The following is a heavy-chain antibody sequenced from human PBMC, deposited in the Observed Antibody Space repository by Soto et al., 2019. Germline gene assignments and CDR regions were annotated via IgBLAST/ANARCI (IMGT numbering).Heavy chain of an antibody. CDR2: IYPGDSDT. J-gene: IGHJ5*02. CDR3: ATTLVVPVDPLSFDA. V-gene: IGHV5-51*01. CDR1: GYSFTSYW. D-gene: IGHD2-2*01. Sequence: PGESLKISCKGSGYSFTSYWIGWVRQMPGKGLEWMGIIYPGDSDTRYSPSFQGQVTISADKSISTAYLQWSSLKASDTAMYYCATTLVVPVDPLSFDAWGQGTLVTVSS.